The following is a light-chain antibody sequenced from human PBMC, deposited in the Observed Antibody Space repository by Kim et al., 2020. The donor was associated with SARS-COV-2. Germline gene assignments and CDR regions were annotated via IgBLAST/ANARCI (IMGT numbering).Light chain of an antibody. CDR2: DVS. J-gene: IGLJ2*01. CDR3: CSYAGSYTFVV. Sequence: QSATISCTGTSSDVGGYNYVSWYQQHTGKAPKLMIYDVSKRPSGVPDRFSGSKSGNTASLTISGLQAEDEADYYCCSYAGSYTFVVFGGGTQLTVL. V-gene: IGLV2-11*01. CDR1: SSDVGGYNY.